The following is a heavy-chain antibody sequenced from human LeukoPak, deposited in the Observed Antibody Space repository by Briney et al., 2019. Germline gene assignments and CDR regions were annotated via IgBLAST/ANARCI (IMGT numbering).Heavy chain of an antibody. D-gene: IGHD3-10*01. CDR1: GYTFTSYY. Sequence: GASVKVSCKASGYTFTSYYMHWVRQAPGQGLEWMGIINPSGGSTSYAQKFQGRVTMTRDTPTSTVYMELSSLRSEDTAVYYCARDRGFMVRGVIRPSGWFDPWGQGTLVIVSS. CDR2: INPSGGST. J-gene: IGHJ5*02. V-gene: IGHV1-46*01. CDR3: ARDRGFMVRGVIRPSGWFDP.